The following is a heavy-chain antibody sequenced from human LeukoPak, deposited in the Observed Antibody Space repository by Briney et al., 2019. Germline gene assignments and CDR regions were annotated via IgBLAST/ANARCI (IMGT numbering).Heavy chain of an antibody. Sequence: GGSLRLSCVASAFTFNRYTMSWVRQAPGKGLEWVSTLSGSGGSTYYADSVKGRFTISRDNSKNTLSLQMNSLRAEDTAVYYCAKESTVTPGNVYWFDTWGQGTLVTVSS. CDR1: AFTFNRYT. D-gene: IGHD4-17*01. CDR3: AKESTVTPGNVYWFDT. V-gene: IGHV3-23*01. CDR2: LSGSGGST. J-gene: IGHJ5*02.